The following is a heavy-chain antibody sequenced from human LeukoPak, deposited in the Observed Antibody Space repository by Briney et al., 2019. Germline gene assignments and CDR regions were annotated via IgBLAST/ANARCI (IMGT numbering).Heavy chain of an antibody. D-gene: IGHD1-26*01. Sequence: ASVKVSCKASGYTFSDYYMHWVRQAPGQGLEWMGCINPNSGGTKYAQQFQGRVTMTRDTSISTAYMELSRLRSDDTAVYYCARVLLDYAFDYWGQGTLVTVSS. CDR1: GYTFSDYY. V-gene: IGHV1-2*02. CDR2: INPNSGGT. CDR3: ARVLLDYAFDY. J-gene: IGHJ4*02.